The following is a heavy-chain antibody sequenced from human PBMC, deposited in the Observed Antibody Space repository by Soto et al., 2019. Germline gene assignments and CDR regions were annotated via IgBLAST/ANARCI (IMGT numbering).Heavy chain of an antibody. CDR2: IIPIFGTA. CDR1: GGTFSSYA. Sequence: SVKVSCKASGGTFSSYAISWVRQAPGQGLEWMGGIIPIFGTANYAQKFQGRVTITADESTSTAYMELSSLRSEDTAVYYCATGLRFLEWLWALDGMDVWGQGTTATVSS. V-gene: IGHV1-69*13. CDR3: ATGLRFLEWLWALDGMDV. J-gene: IGHJ6*02. D-gene: IGHD3-3*01.